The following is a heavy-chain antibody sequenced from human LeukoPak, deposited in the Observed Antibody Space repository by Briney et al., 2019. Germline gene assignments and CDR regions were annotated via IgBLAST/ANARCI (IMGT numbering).Heavy chain of an antibody. CDR3: ARSASYYYDSSGYIDY. CDR2: ISSSSSTI. J-gene: IGHJ4*02. V-gene: IGHV3-48*01. D-gene: IGHD3-22*01. CDR1: GFSFSTYA. Sequence: GGSLRLSCAASGFSFSTYAMSWVRQAPGKGLEWVSYISSSSSTIYYVDSVKGRFTISRDNAKNSLYLQMNSLRAEDTAVYYCARSASYYYDSSGYIDYWGQGTLVTVSS.